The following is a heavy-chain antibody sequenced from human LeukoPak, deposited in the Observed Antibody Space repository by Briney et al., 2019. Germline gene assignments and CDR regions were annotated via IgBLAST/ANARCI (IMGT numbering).Heavy chain of an antibody. V-gene: IGHV3-7*01. D-gene: IGHD3-3*01. Sequence: GGSLRLSCAASGFTFSSYWMSWVRQAPGKGLEWVANIKQDGSEKYYVDSVKGRFTISRDNAKNSLYLQMNSLRAEDTAVYYCATPIPYYDFWSGSDYWGQGTLVTVSS. J-gene: IGHJ4*02. CDR2: IKQDGSEK. CDR3: ATPIPYYDFWSGSDY. CDR1: GFTFSSYW.